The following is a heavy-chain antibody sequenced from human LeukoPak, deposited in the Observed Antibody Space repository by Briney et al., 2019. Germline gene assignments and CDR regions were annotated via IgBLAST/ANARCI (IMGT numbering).Heavy chain of an antibody. CDR1: GFTFSSYW. D-gene: IGHD3-16*02. CDR2: IKQDGSEK. J-gene: IGHJ4*02. Sequence: SGGSPRLSCAASGFTFSSYWMSWVRQAPGKGLEWVANIKQDGSEKYYVDSVKGRFTISRDNAKNSLYLQMNSLRAEDTAVYYCAREVRLGELSFFDYWGQGTLVTVSS. V-gene: IGHV3-7*01. CDR3: AREVRLGELSFFDY.